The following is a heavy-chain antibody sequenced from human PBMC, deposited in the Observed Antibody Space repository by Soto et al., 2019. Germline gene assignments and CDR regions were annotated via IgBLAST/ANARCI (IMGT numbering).Heavy chain of an antibody. CDR1: GFTFGSYG. V-gene: IGHV3-33*01. CDR3: ARDLSYGSACMDV. Sequence: GGSLRLSCAASGFTFGSYGMHWVRQAPGKGLEWVAVIWYDGSNKYYADSVKGRFTISRDNSKNTLYLQMNSLRAEDTAVYYCARDLSYGSACMDVWGQGTTVTVSS. D-gene: IGHD3-10*01. CDR2: IWYDGSNK. J-gene: IGHJ6*02.